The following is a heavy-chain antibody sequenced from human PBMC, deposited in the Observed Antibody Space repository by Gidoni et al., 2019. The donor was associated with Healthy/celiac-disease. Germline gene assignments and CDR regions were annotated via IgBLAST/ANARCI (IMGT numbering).Heavy chain of an antibody. CDR1: GGSISSYY. CDR3: AGGAAAHDY. V-gene: IGHV4-59*01. D-gene: IGHD6-13*01. CDR2: IYYSGST. Sequence: QVQLQESGPGLVKPSETLSLTCTVSGGSISSYYWSWIRQPPGKGLEWIGYIYYSGSTNYNPSLKSRVTISVDTSKNQFSLKLSSVTAADTAVYYCAGGAAAHDYWGQGTLVTVSS. J-gene: IGHJ4*02.